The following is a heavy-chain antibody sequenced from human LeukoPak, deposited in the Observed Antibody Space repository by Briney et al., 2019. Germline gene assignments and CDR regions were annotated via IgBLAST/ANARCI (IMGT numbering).Heavy chain of an antibody. Sequence: PSETLSLTCGVSGGSISNTNWWTWVGQPPGKGLEWIGEVNLQGSTNYNPSLKSRVAISVDKSENHISLNLTSVTAADTAVYYCAREGGPYRPLDYSGQGTLVTVAS. CDR3: AREGGPYRPLDY. CDR1: GGSISNTNW. V-gene: IGHV4-4*02. J-gene: IGHJ4*02. CDR2: VNLQGST.